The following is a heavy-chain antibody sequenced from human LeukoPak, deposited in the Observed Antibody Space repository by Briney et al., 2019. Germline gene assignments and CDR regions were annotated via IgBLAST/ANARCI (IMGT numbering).Heavy chain of an antibody. CDR2: ISWNGGSI. J-gene: IGHJ4*02. CDR1: GFTFDDCA. D-gene: IGHD2-8*01. Sequence: PGRSLRLSCAASGFTFDDCAMHWVRQAPGKGLEWVSGISWNGGSIGYADSVRGRFTISRDNAKNSLYLQMNSLRAEDTAVYYCARENGFDYWGQGTLVTVSS. V-gene: IGHV3-9*01. CDR3: ARENGFDY.